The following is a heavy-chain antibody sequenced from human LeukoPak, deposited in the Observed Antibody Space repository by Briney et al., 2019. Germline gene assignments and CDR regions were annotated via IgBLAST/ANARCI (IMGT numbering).Heavy chain of an antibody. J-gene: IGHJ4*02. CDR2: IKQDGSEK. Sequence: PGGSLRLSCAASGFTFSSYWMSWVRQAPGKGLEWVANIKQDGSEKYYVDSVKGRFTISRDNVKNSLYLQMNSLRAEDTAVYYCARVLGSGYDYLDYWGQGTLVTVSS. D-gene: IGHD5-12*01. CDR1: GFTFSSYW. V-gene: IGHV3-7*01. CDR3: ARVLGSGYDYLDY.